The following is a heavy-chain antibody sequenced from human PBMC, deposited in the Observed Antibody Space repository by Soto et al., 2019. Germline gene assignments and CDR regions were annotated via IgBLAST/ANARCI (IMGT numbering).Heavy chain of an antibody. CDR1: GGSISSSSYY. J-gene: IGHJ4*02. D-gene: IGHD3-22*01. Sequence: PSETLSLTCTVSGGSISSSSYYWGWIRQPPGKGLEWIGSIYYSGSTYYNPSLKSRVTISVDTSKNQFSLKLSSVTAADTAVYYCALQGHYYYDSSGYYYDYFDYWGQGTLVTVSS. CDR2: IYYSGST. CDR3: ALQGHYYYDSSGYYYDYFDY. V-gene: IGHV4-39*01.